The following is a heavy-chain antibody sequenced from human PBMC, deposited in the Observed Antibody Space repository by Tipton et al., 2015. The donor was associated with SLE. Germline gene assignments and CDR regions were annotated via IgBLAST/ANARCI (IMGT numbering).Heavy chain of an antibody. CDR2: VSYSGST. CDR1: GASITSGGFF. J-gene: IGHJ5*02. V-gene: IGHV4-31*01. Sequence: TLSLTCTVSGASITSGGFFWSWIRQHPGKGLEWIGYVSYSGSTYYNPSLKSQITMSVDTSKNQFSLKLSSVTAADTAVYYCARVVVYYDTSGYYEVGKNWFDPWGQGTLVTVSS. D-gene: IGHD3-22*01. CDR3: ARVVVYYDTSGYYEVGKNWFDP.